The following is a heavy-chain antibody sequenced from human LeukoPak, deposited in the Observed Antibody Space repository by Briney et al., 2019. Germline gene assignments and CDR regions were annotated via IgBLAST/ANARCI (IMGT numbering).Heavy chain of an antibody. CDR1: GDSINEYY. Sequence: PSETLSLTCTVSGDSINEYYWSRLRQTPGEGLEWIGFVAYSGNSNYNPSLESRVTISIDTSKNQFFLKLNSVTAADTAIYYCARVVRGAVTFNRFDPWGQGTLVTVSS. J-gene: IGHJ5*02. D-gene: IGHD3-10*02. V-gene: IGHV4-59*01. CDR3: ARVVRGAVTFNRFDP. CDR2: VAYSGNS.